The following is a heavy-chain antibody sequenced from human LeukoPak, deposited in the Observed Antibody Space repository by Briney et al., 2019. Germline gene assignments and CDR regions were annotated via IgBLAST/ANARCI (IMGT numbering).Heavy chain of an antibody. Sequence: PSETLSLTCAVYGGSFSGYYWSWIRQPPGKGPEWIGEINHSGSTNYNPSLKSRVTISVDTSKNQFSLKLSSVTAADTAVYYCARGRGSSSYDYWGQGTLVTVSS. D-gene: IGHD6-13*01. J-gene: IGHJ4*02. CDR1: GGSFSGYY. CDR3: ARGRGSSSYDY. V-gene: IGHV4-34*01. CDR2: INHSGST.